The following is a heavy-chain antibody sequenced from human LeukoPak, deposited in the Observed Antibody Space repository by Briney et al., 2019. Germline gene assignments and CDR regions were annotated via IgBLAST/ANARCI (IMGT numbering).Heavy chain of an antibody. D-gene: IGHD3-16*02. V-gene: IGHV4-34*01. CDR3: ARTWAPIWGSYRYWFDP. J-gene: IGHJ5*02. Sequence: SETLSLTCAVYGGSFSGYYWSWIRQPPGKGLEWIGEINHSGSTNYNPSLKSRVTISVDTSKNQFSLKLSSVTAADTAVYYCARTWAPIWGSYRYWFDPWGQGTLVTVSS. CDR1: GGSFSGYY. CDR2: INHSGST.